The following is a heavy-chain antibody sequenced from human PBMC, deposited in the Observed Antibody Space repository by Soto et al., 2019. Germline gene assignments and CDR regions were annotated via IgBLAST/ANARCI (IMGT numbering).Heavy chain of an antibody. D-gene: IGHD1-1*01. CDR3: AREQQLDTGNFDY. CDR2: INAGNGNT. J-gene: IGHJ4*02. V-gene: IGHV1-3*01. Sequence: QVQLVQSGAEVKKPGSSVKVSCKASGYTFTNYAIHWVRQAPGQRLEWMGWINAGNGNTKYSQKFQDRVTITRDTSASTVYMALSSLRFEDTAVYYCAREQQLDTGNFDYWGQGTLVTVS. CDR1: GYTFTNYA.